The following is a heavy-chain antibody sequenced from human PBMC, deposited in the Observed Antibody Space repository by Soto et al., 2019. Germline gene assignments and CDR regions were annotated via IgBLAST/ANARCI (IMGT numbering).Heavy chain of an antibody. CDR3: AKDSGDSGYDINWFDP. CDR1: GFTFSSYG. CDR2: ISYDGSNK. J-gene: IGHJ5*02. D-gene: IGHD5-12*01. Sequence: QVQLVESGGGVVQPGRSLRLSCAASGFTFSSYGMHWVRQAPGKGLEWVAVISYDGSNKYYADSVKGRFTISRDNSKNTLYLQMNSLRAEDTAVYYCAKDSGDSGYDINWFDPWGQGTLVTVSS. V-gene: IGHV3-30*18.